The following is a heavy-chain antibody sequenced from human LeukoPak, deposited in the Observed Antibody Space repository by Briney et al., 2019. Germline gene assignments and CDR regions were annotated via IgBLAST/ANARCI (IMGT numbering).Heavy chain of an antibody. CDR2: INPNSGGT. V-gene: IGHV1-2*02. CDR1: GYTFTAYS. Sequence: VASVKVSCKASGYTFTAYSMHWVRQAPGQGLEWMGWINPNSGGTNYAQKFQGRVTMTRDTSITTAYMELTRVRSDDTAVYYCARVKAPKVELRRHYFYGMDVLGQGTTVTVSS. D-gene: IGHD1-7*01. J-gene: IGHJ6*02. CDR3: ARVKAPKVELRRHYFYGMDV.